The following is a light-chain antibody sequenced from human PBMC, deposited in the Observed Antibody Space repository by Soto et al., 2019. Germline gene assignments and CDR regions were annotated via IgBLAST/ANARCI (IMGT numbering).Light chain of an antibody. J-gene: IGLJ2*01. CDR1: SSDVGGYNY. V-gene: IGLV2-14*01. CDR3: SSYTSSSVL. CDR2: DVS. Sequence: QSALTQPASVSGSPGQSITISCTGTSSDVGGYNYVSWYQQHPGKAPNLMIYDVSNRPSGVSNRFSGSKSGNTASLTISGLQDEDEAYYYCSSYTSSSVLFGGGTKLTVL.